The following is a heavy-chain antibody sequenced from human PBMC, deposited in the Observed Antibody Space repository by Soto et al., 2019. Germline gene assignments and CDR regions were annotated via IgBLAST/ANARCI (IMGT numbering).Heavy chain of an antibody. D-gene: IGHD3-16*02. V-gene: IGHV4-34*01. J-gene: IGHJ4*02. CDR2: INHSGST. Sequence: ASETLSLTCAVYGGSFSGYYWSWIRQPPGKGLEWIGEINHSGSTNYNPSLKSRVTISVDTSKNQFSLKLSSVTAADTAVYYCARVMYYDYVWGSYRPLYYFDYWGQGTLVTSPQ. CDR1: GGSFSGYY. CDR3: ARVMYYDYVWGSYRPLYYFDY.